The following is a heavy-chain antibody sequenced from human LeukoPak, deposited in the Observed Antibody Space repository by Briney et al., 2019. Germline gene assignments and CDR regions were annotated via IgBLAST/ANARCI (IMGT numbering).Heavy chain of an antibody. J-gene: IGHJ5*02. D-gene: IGHD3-10*01. V-gene: IGHV3-11*01. CDR1: GFIISDYY. CDR3: ARESYYYGSGAYDP. Sequence: GGSLRLSCAASGFIISDYYMSWVRQAPGKGLEWLSYSSTSGRTISYADSVKGRFTISRDNAKNSLYLQMNSLRAEDTAVYYCARESYYYGSGAYDPWGQGTLVTVSS. CDR2: SSTSGRTI.